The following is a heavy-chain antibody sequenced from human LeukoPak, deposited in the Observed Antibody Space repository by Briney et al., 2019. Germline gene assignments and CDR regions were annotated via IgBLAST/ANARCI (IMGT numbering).Heavy chain of an antibody. CDR1: GDSISSSY. J-gene: IGHJ4*02. V-gene: IGHV4-59*01. CDR2: IYHNGNT. CDR3: ARGGWYVDY. D-gene: IGHD6-19*01. Sequence: SETLSLTCTVSGDSISSSYWSWIRQPPEKGLGWIGYIYHNGNTDYNPSLKSRVTISVETPKNQFSLKLSSVTAADTAVYYCARGGWYVDYWGQGTLVTVSS.